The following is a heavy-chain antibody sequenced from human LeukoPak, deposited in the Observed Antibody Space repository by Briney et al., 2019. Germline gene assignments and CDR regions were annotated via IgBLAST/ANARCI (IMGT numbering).Heavy chain of an antibody. D-gene: IGHD3-9*01. J-gene: IGHJ4*02. V-gene: IGHV3-74*01. CDR3: AREYYDILTGHFDY. CDR1: GFTFSNYG. Sequence: PGGSLRLSCTASGFTFSNYGMHWVRQAPGKGLVWVSRINSDGSSTSYADSAKGRFTISRDNAKNTLYLQMNSLRAEDTAVYYCAREYYDILTGHFDYWGQGTLVTVSS. CDR2: INSDGSST.